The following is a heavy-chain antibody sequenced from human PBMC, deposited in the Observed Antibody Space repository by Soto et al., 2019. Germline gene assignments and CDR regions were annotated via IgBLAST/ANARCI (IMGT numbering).Heavy chain of an antibody. J-gene: IGHJ5*02. V-gene: IGHV4-39*01. CDR2: IYYSGST. CDR3: ARHPNPTIVPAAIHKRDNWFDP. Sequence: SETLSLTCTVSGGSISSSSYYWGWIRQPPGKGLEWIGSIYYSGSTFYNPSLKSRVTISVDTSKNQCSLKLSSVTAADTAVYYCARHPNPTIVPAAIHKRDNWFDPWGQGTLVTVSS. CDR1: GGSISSSSYY. D-gene: IGHD2-2*01.